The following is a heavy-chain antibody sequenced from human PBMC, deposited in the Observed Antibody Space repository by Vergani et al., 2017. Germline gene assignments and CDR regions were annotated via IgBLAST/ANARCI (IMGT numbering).Heavy chain of an antibody. Sequence: QVQLVQSGAEVKKPGASVKVSCKASGYTFTGYYMHWVRQAPGQGLEWMGWINPNSGGTNYAQKFQGRVTMTRDTSISTAYMELSRLRSDDTAVYYCARLDNYNWNYEDDAFDIWGQGTMVTVSS. V-gene: IGHV1-2*02. CDR3: ARLDNYNWNYEDDAFDI. D-gene: IGHD1-7*01. CDR2: INPNSGGT. J-gene: IGHJ3*02. CDR1: GYTFTGYY.